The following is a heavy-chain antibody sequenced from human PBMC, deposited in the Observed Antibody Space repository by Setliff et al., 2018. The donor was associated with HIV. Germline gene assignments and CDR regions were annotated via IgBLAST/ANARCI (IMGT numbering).Heavy chain of an antibody. Sequence: ASVKVSCKASGYTFTYLFIHWVRLAPGRGLEWVGLINPKTGDTSYAQKFQGRVTITRDTSISTAYMDLDRLGSDDTAVYYCARDPRFSGYAQAFDYWGQGSLVTVSS. J-gene: IGHJ4*02. CDR1: GYTFTYLF. D-gene: IGHD5-12*01. CDR3: ARDPRFSGYAQAFDY. V-gene: IGHV1-2*02. CDR2: INPKTGDT.